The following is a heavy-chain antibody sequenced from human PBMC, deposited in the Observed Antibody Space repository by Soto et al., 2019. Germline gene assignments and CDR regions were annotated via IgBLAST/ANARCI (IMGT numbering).Heavy chain of an antibody. CDR2: IFPSDSDP. D-gene: IGHD3-22*01. Sequence: GESLNISCRTSGYKFTSYWIAWVRQMPGKGLEWMGIIFPSDSDPRYSPSFQGQVTISADRSTSTVFLQWSSLQASDTALYFCARKDKSGYFNWFDPYGQGTLVTVSS. CDR1: GYKFTSYW. J-gene: IGHJ5*02. CDR3: ARKDKSGYFNWFDP. V-gene: IGHV5-51*01.